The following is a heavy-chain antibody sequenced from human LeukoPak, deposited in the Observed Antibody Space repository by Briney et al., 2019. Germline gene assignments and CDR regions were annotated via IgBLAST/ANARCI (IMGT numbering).Heavy chain of an antibody. V-gene: IGHV3-15*01. Sequence: GVSLRLSCAASGFTFSNAWMSWVRQAPGKGLEWIGRIKSKTDGGTTDYAAPVKGRFTISRDDSTDTLYLQLNSLKTEDTAIYYCTTDPRNGYYFDYWGQGTLVTVSS. D-gene: IGHD1-1*01. CDR2: IKSKTDGGTT. CDR1: GFTFSNAW. J-gene: IGHJ4*02. CDR3: TTDPRNGYYFDY.